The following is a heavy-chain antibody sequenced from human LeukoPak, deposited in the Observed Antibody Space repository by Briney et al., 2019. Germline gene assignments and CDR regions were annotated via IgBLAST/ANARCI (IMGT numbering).Heavy chain of an antibody. V-gene: IGHV4-30-4*07. D-gene: IGHD4-17*01. CDR3: ARDRGYGDYVGLFDY. Sequence: SETLSLTCAVSGGSISSGGYSWSWIRQPPGKGLEWIGYIYYSGSTYYNPSLKSRVTISVDTSKNQFPLKLSSVTAADTAVYYCARDRGYGDYVGLFDYWGQGTLVTVSS. J-gene: IGHJ4*02. CDR2: IYYSGST. CDR1: GGSISSGGYS.